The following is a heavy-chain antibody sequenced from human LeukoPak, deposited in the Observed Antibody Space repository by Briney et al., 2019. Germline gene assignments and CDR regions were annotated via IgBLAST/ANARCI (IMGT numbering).Heavy chain of an antibody. D-gene: IGHD1-14*01. J-gene: IGHJ4*02. Sequence: KPSQTLSLTCTVSGGSISSGDYYWSWIRQPPGKGLEWIGYIYYSGSTYYNPSLKSRVTISVDTSKNQFSLKLSSVTAADTAVYYCARVVLFPTRNYYFDYWGQGTLVTVSS. CDR1: GGSISSGDYY. CDR2: IYYSGST. CDR3: ARVVLFPTRNYYFDY. V-gene: IGHV4-30-4*01.